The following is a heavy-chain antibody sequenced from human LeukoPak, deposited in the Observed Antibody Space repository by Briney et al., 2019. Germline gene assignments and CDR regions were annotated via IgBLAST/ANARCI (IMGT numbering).Heavy chain of an antibody. CDR1: GFTFSSYG. J-gene: IGHJ4*02. V-gene: IGHV3-7*01. D-gene: IGHD4-17*01. CDR2: IKQDGSEK. CDR3: ARGDLYGDYDDY. Sequence: PGRSLRLSCAASGFTFSSYGMHWVRQAPGKGLEWVANIKQDGSEKYYVDSVKGRFTISRDNAKNSLYLQMNSLRAEDTAVYYCARGDLYGDYDDYWGQGTLVTVSS.